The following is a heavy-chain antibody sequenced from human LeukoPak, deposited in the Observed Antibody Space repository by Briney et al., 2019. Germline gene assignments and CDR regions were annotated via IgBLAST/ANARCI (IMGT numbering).Heavy chain of an antibody. CDR1: GDSVSSNSGS. Sequence: SQTLLLTCAISGDSVSSNSGSWNWIRQYPSRCIEWLGRTDYRTKWYQDYALSVKSRMTSNPDTSQNQFYLQLNSVTPEDTAVYYCARGDSSSWYCLGAFDIWGQGTMVTVSS. CDR2: TDYRTKWYQ. CDR3: ARGDSSSWYCLGAFDI. D-gene: IGHD6-13*01. V-gene: IGHV6-1*01. J-gene: IGHJ3*02.